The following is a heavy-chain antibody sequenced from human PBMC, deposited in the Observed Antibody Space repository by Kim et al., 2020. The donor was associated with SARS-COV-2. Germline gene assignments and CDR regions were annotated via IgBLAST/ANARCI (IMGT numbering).Heavy chain of an antibody. CDR1: GGSISSYY. J-gene: IGHJ4*02. D-gene: IGHD5-18*01. CDR2: IYYSGST. Sequence: SETLSLTCTVSGGSISSYYWSWIRQPPGKGLEWIGYIYYSGSTNYNPSLKSRVTISVDTSKNQFSLRLSSVTAADTAVYYCARHWTGGYSYGYEFDYWGQGSLGTVSS. V-gene: IGHV4-59*08. CDR3: ARHWTGGYSYGYEFDY.